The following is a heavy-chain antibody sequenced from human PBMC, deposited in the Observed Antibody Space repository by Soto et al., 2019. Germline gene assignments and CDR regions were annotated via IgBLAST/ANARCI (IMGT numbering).Heavy chain of an antibody. D-gene: IGHD2-2*01. CDR1: GFTFGDYA. V-gene: IGHV3-49*03. CDR3: TRVAPIVVPAAIVDY. J-gene: IGHJ4*02. CDR2: IRSKAYGGTT. Sequence: GGSLRLSCTASGFTFGDYAMSWFRQAPGKGLEWVGFIRSKAYGGTTEYAASVKGRFTISRDDSKSIAYLQMNSLKTEDTAVYYCTRVAPIVVPAAIVDYWGQGTLVTVSS.